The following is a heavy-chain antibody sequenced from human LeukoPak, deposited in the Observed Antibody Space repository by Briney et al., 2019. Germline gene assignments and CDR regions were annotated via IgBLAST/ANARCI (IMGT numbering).Heavy chain of an antibody. CDR2: IWYDGTHK. Sequence: GRSLRLSCAASGFTFSSCGFHWVRQAPGKGLEWVAVIWYDGTHKYYADSVKGRLTISRDNSKNTVYLQMNSLRAEDTAVYYCVKDRGDGYRGFDSWGQGTLVTVYS. J-gene: IGHJ4*02. D-gene: IGHD5-24*01. CDR3: VKDRGDGYRGFDS. V-gene: IGHV3-33*06. CDR1: GFTFSSCG.